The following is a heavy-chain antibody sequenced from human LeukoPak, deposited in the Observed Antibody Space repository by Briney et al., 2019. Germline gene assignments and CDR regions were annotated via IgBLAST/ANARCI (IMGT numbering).Heavy chain of an antibody. V-gene: IGHV4-39*07. J-gene: IGHJ4*02. CDR1: DDSISSSTYY. Sequence: SDTLSLTCIISDDSISSSTYYWGWIRQPPGKGLEWIGTLYYSGKTYYNPSLKSRVTISVDTSKNQFSLKLSSVTAADTAVYYCARAVYSSGWYSKNWGQGTLVTVSS. CDR3: ARAVYSSGWYSKN. CDR2: LYYSGKT. D-gene: IGHD6-19*01.